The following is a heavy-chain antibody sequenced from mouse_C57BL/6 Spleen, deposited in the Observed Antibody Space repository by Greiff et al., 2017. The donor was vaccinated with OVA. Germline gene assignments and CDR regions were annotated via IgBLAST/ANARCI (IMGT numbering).Heavy chain of an antibody. Sequence: QVQLQQPGAELVRPGSSVKLSCKASGYTFTSYWMHWVKQRPIQGLEWIGNIDPSDSETHYNQKFKDKATLTVDKSSSTAYMQLSSLTSEDSAVYYCARGYGNYLSYFDYWGQGTTLTVSS. CDR3: ARGYGNYLSYFDY. CDR2: IDPSDSET. V-gene: IGHV1-52*01. D-gene: IGHD2-1*01. CDR1: GYTFTSYW. J-gene: IGHJ2*01.